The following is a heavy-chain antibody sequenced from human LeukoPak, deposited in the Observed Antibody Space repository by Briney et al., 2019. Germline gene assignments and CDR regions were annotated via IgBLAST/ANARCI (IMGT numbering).Heavy chain of an antibody. CDR3: ASGTLRYFDWLLFNFDY. Sequence: AASVKVSCKASGYTLRSYGITWVRQAPGQGLEWMGWISAYNGNTKYPQKLQGRVTMTTDTSTSTAYMELRSLRSDDTAVYYCASGTLRYFDWLLFNFDYWGQGTLVTVSS. J-gene: IGHJ4*02. V-gene: IGHV1-18*01. CDR1: GYTLRSYG. D-gene: IGHD3-9*01. CDR2: ISAYNGNT.